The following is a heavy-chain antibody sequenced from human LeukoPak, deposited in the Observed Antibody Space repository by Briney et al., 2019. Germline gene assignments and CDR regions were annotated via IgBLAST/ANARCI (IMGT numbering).Heavy chain of an antibody. CDR3: ARGYSSGWYSLYYYYYMDV. J-gene: IGHJ6*03. D-gene: IGHD6-19*01. CDR1: GGSISSSNYY. CDR2: IYYSGST. Sequence: SETLSLTCTVSGGSISSSNYYWGWIRQPPGKGLEWIGTIYYSGSTYYNPSLKSRITISVDTSKNQFSLKLSSVTAADTAVYYCARGYSSGWYSLYYYYYMDVWGKGTTVTISS. V-gene: IGHV4-39*07.